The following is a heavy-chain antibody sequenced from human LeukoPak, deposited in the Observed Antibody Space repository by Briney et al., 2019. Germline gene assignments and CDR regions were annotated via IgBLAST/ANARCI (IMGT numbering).Heavy chain of an antibody. D-gene: IGHD3-10*01. CDR3: AREGSYEYYGSGSLEY. J-gene: IGHJ4*02. CDR2: VNPSGGST. CDR1: GYTFTDYY. V-gene: IGHV1-46*01. Sequence: ASVKVSCKASGYTFTDYYIHWVRQAPGQGLEWLGIVNPSGGSTSYAQKFQGRVTMTRDTSTSTVYMELSSLRSEDTAVYHCAREGSYEYYGSGSLEYWGQGTLVTVSS.